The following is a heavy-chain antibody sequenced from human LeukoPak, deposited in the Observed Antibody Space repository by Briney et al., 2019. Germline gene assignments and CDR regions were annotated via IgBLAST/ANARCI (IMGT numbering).Heavy chain of an antibody. CDR2: IIPILDIA. J-gene: IGHJ4*02. CDR3: AFAPNTRYYFDY. D-gene: IGHD1/OR15-1a*01. CDR1: GGTFSTYA. Sequence: SVKVSCKASGGTFSTYAISWVRQSPGQRLKWMGRIIPILDIANYPQKFQGRVTITADKSTSTAYMELSSLRSEDTAVYYCAFAPNTRYYFDYWGQGTLVTVSS. V-gene: IGHV1-69*04.